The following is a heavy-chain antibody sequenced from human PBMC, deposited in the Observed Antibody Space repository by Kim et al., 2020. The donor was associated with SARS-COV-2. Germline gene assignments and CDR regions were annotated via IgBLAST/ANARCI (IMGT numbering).Heavy chain of an antibody. CDR2: INSDGSSS. D-gene: IGHD1-26*01. CDR3: VRGYSGTYRSDY. CDR1: GFTFSNYR. J-gene: IGHJ4*02. Sequence: GGSLRLSCAACGFTFSNYRMHWVRQAPRKGQVWLSRINSDGSSSTYADSVQGRFTVSRDNAKNTLFLQMNSLRAEDTAVYYCVRGYSGTYRSDYWGQGTLVTVSS. V-gene: IGHV3-74*01.